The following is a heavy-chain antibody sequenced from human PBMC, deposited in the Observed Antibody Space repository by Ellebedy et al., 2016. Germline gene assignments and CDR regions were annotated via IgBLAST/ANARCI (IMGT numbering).Heavy chain of an antibody. CDR3: ARDPVVITMIVVVPRGYGMDV. Sequence: GGSLRLSCAASGFTFSSYSMNWVRQAPGKGLEWVSYISSSSSTIYYADSVKGRFTISRDNAKNSLYLQMNSLRAEDTAVYYCARDPVVITMIVVVPRGYGMDVWGQGTTVTVSS. D-gene: IGHD3-22*01. J-gene: IGHJ6*02. CDR1: GFTFSSYS. CDR2: ISSSSSTI. V-gene: IGHV3-48*01.